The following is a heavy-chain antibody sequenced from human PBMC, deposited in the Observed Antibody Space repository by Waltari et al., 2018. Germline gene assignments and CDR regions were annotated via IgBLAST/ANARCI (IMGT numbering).Heavy chain of an antibody. D-gene: IGHD2-21*01. CDR3: ASLEGTTVIGGY. Sequence: EVQLVESGGGLVQSGGSLRLSCTAFGFSCSNYDMNWVRQAPGKGLEWVSYISSGGSTIYYADSMKGRFTVSRDNAKNSVHLQMNSLRAGDTAMYYCASLEGTTVIGGYWGQGTLVTVSS. V-gene: IGHV3-48*04. J-gene: IGHJ4*02. CDR1: GFSCSNYD. CDR2: ISSGGSTI.